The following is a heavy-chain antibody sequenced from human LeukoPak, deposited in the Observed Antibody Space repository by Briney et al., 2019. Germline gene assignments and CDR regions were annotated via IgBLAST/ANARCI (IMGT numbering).Heavy chain of an antibody. D-gene: IGHD3-22*01. Sequence: GGSLRLSCAASQSIVSSRYMSWVRQAPGKGLEWVSIIYDGGKTYYADSVKGRFTISRDNFKNTLYLQMNNLRAEDTAVYYCAKDRGYSSGYDYWGQGTLVTVSS. J-gene: IGHJ4*02. V-gene: IGHV3-53*05. CDR2: IYDGGKT. CDR1: QSIVSSRY. CDR3: AKDRGYSSGYDY.